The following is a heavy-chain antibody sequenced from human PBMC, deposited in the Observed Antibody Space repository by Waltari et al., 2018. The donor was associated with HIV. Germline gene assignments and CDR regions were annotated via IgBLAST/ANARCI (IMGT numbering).Heavy chain of an antibody. V-gene: IGHV3-74*01. D-gene: IGHD7-27*01. J-gene: IGHJ3*02. CDR1: GFTSSSFW. CDR2: MYIGGSTS. Sequence: EVQLVESGGGLVQPGGSLRLSCAASGFTSSSFWMHWVRQFPGKGLVWVSRMYIGGSTSSYADFAKGPFTISRDNAKNALYLQMNSLRVEDTAVYYCARAYLGGAFDIWGLGTMVTVSS. CDR3: ARAYLGGAFDI.